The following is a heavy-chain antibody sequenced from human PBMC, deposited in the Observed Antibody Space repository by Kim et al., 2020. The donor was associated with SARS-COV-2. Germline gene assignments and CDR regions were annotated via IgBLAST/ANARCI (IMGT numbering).Heavy chain of an antibody. Sequence: YNPALKSRVTISVDTSKNQFSLKLSSVTAADTAVYYCARAEDSSGSYFQHWGQGTLVTVSS. CDR3: ARAEDSSGSYFQH. D-gene: IGHD3-22*01. J-gene: IGHJ1*01. V-gene: IGHV4-31*02.